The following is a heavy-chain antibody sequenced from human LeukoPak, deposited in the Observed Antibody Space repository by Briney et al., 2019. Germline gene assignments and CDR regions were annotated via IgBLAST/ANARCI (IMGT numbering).Heavy chain of an antibody. D-gene: IGHD3-22*01. Sequence: PGGSLRLSCAARGFTFDDYGMSWVRHAPGKGLEWVSGINLSSSSRGYADSVKGRFTISRDSAKKFLYLQMNTLRVEDTALYYCARVDRSADYSLDYWGQGSLVTVSS. CDR2: INLSSSSR. J-gene: IGHJ4*02. V-gene: IGHV3-20*04. CDR3: ARVDRSADYSLDY. CDR1: GFTFDDYG.